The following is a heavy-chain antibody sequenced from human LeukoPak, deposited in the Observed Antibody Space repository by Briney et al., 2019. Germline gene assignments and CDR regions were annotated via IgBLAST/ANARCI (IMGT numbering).Heavy chain of an antibody. CDR1: GGSFSGYY. D-gene: IGHD3-16*02. Sequence: SETLSLTCAVDGGSFSGYYWSWIRQPPGKGLEWIGEINHSGSTNYNPSLKSRVTISVDTSKNQFSLKLSSVTAADTAVYYCARGMITFGGVIPDFDYWGQGTLVTVSS. J-gene: IGHJ4*02. CDR3: ARGMITFGGVIPDFDY. V-gene: IGHV4-34*01. CDR2: INHSGST.